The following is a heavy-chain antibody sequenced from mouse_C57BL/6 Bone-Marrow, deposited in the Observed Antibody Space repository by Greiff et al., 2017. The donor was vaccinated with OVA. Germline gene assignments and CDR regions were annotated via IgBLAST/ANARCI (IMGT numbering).Heavy chain of an antibody. Sequence: EVQGVESGGDLVKPGGSLKLSCAASGFTFSSYGMSWVRQTPDKRLEWVATISSGGSYTYYPDSVKGRVTISRDNAKNTLYLQMSSLKSEDTAMYYCARHGDYGSFFDYWGQGTTLTVSS. CDR1: GFTFSSYG. CDR3: ARHGDYGSFFDY. V-gene: IGHV5-6*01. J-gene: IGHJ2*01. D-gene: IGHD1-1*01. CDR2: ISSGGSYT.